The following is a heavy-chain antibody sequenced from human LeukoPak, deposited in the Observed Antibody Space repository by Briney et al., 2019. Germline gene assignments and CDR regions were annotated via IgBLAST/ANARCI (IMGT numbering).Heavy chain of an antibody. J-gene: IGHJ4*02. D-gene: IGHD3-22*01. Sequence: GGSLRLSRAASGFTFDDYGMSWVRQAPGKGLVWVSRISSDGSSKTYADSVKGRFTISRDDAKNTLYLQMNSLRAEDTALYYCARTNYYDISGYDYWGQGTLVTVSS. CDR3: ARTNYYDISGYDY. CDR1: GFTFDDYG. CDR2: ISSDGSSK. V-gene: IGHV3-74*01.